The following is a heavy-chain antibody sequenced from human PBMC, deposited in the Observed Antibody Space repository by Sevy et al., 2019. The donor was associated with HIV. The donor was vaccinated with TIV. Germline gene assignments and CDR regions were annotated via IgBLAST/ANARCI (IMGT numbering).Heavy chain of an antibody. CDR1: GFTFSTHA. J-gene: IGHJ6*02. CDR3: ARYSSGDYYYYGMDV. D-gene: IGHD6-19*01. V-gene: IGHV3-30-3*01. Sequence: GGSLRLSCAASGFTFSTHAMHWVRQAPGKGLQWVSLISYDGSHKYYADSVKGRFTVSRDDSKNTVFLQLSSLRPEDTAVYYCARYSSGDYYYYGMDVWGQGTTVTVSS. CDR2: ISYDGSHK.